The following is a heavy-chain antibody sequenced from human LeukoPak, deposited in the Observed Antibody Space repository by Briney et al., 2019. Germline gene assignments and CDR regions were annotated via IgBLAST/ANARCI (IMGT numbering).Heavy chain of an antibody. V-gene: IGHV3-21*01. CDR1: GFTFSRYS. CDR2: INSGSTYI. Sequence: GGSLRLSCAASGFTFSRYSMNWVRQAPGKGLEWVSPINSGSTYIYYADSVKGRFTISRDNAKNSLYLQMNSVRAEDTAVYYCARAGPSSTSCCYWFDPWGQGTLVTVSS. J-gene: IGHJ5*02. CDR3: ARAGPSSTSCCYWFDP. D-gene: IGHD2-2*01.